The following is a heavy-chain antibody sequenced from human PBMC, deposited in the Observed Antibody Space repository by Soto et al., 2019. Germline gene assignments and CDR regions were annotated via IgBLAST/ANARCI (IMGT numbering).Heavy chain of an antibody. CDR3: ASGIQMWLRQINNGYSG. J-gene: IGHJ4*02. Sequence: QVQLVQSGAEVKKPESSVKVSCKAPGGTFSTYAISWVRQAPGQGLEWMGGIIPMFGTANYAQRFQDRVTITADESTNTVYMALTSLSSDDTAVYFFASGIQMWLRQINNGYSGWGQGTLVTVSS. V-gene: IGHV1-69*12. D-gene: IGHD5-12*01. CDR2: IIPMFGTA. CDR1: GGTFSTYA.